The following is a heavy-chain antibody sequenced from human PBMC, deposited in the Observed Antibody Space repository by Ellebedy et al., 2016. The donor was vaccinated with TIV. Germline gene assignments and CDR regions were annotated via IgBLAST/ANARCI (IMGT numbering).Heavy chain of an antibody. CDR1: GGSISSSSYY. V-gene: IGHV4-39*01. Sequence: MPSETLSLTCTVSGGSISSSSYYWGWIRQPPGKGLEWIGSIYYSGSTYYNPSLKSRVTISVDTHKNQFSLRLKSVTAADTATYFCARHGTVGPTAYYYYSGLDVWGLGTTVTVSS. CDR2: IYYSGST. J-gene: IGHJ6*02. CDR3: ARHGTVGPTAYYYYSGLDV. D-gene: IGHD1-26*01.